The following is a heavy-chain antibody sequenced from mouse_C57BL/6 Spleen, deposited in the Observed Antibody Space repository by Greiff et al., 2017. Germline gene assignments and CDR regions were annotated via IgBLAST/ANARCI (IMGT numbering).Heavy chain of an antibody. V-gene: IGHV1-9*01. J-gene: IGHJ2*01. D-gene: IGHD1-1*01. CDR1: GYTFTGYW. CDR2: ILPGSGST. Sequence: QVQLQQSGAELMKPGASVKLSCKASGYTFTGYWIEWVKQRPGHGLEWIGEILPGSGSTNYNEKFKGRATFTADTTSNTAYMQLSSLTTEDSASYNSARGDDGSGYGYWGQGPTLTVAS. CDR3: ARGDDGSGYGY.